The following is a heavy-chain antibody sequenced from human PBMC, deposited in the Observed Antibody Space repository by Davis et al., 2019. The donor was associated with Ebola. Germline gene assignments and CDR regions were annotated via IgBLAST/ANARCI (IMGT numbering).Heavy chain of an antibody. CDR1: GFTFSDYY. CDR3: ARDRFSRTSDAFDI. V-gene: IGHV3-11*04. CDR2: ISSSGSTI. J-gene: IGHJ3*02. Sequence: GESLKISCAASGFTFSDYYMSWIRQAPGKGLEWVSYISSSGSTIYYADSVKGRFTISRDNAKNSLYLQMNSLRAEDTAVYYCARDRFSRTSDAFDIWGQGTMVTVSS.